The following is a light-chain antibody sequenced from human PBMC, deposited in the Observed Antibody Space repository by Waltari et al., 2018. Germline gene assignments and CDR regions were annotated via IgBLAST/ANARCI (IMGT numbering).Light chain of an antibody. CDR3: QQSYKTPPLT. V-gene: IGKV1-39*01. CDR1: QSIASF. J-gene: IGKJ4*01. Sequence: DIQMTQSPSSLSASVGDRVTITCRASQSIASFLNWYQQKPGKAPKLPIYAASSLQSGVPSRFSASGSGTDFTLTISSLQPEDFATYYCQQSYKTPPLTFGGGTKVEMK. CDR2: AAS.